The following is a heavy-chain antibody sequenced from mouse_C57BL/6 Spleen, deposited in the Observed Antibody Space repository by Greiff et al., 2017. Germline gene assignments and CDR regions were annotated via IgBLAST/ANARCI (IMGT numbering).Heavy chain of an antibody. Sequence: QVQLQQSGAELVRPGASVTLSCKASGYTFTDYEMHWVKQTPVHGLDWIGAIDPETGGTAYNQKFKGKAILTADKSSSTAYMELRSLTSEDSAVYYCYYYGSSYWGQGTSVTVSS. D-gene: IGHD1-1*01. CDR3: YYYGSSY. V-gene: IGHV1-15*01. CDR1: GYTFTDYE. J-gene: IGHJ4*01. CDR2: IDPETGGT.